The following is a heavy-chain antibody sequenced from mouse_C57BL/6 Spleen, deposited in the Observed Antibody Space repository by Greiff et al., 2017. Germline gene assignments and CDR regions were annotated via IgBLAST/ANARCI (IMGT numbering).Heavy chain of an antibody. J-gene: IGHJ3*01. Sequence: QVQLQQSGAELVKPGASVKISCKASGYAFSSYWMNWVKQRPGKGLEWIGQIYPGDGDTNYNGKFKGKATLTADKSSSTAYMQLSSLTSEDSAVYFCARWVITTVVATPFAYWGQGTLVTVSA. V-gene: IGHV1-80*01. CDR3: ARWVITTVVATPFAY. CDR2: IYPGDGDT. CDR1: GYAFSSYW. D-gene: IGHD1-1*01.